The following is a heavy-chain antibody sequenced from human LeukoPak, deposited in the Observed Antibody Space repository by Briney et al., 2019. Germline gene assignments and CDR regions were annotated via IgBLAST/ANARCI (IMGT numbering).Heavy chain of an antibody. CDR3: ARDQVRGFAYYYDMDV. J-gene: IGHJ6*02. V-gene: IGHV3-33*01. D-gene: IGHD3-22*01. Sequence: GGSLRLSCAASGFTFSSYGMHWVRQAPGKGLEWVAVIWFDGSNKYYADSVKGRFTISRDNSKNTLYLQMNSLRAEDTAVYYCARDQVRGFAYYYDMDVWGQGTTVTVSS. CDR1: GFTFSSYG. CDR2: IWFDGSNK.